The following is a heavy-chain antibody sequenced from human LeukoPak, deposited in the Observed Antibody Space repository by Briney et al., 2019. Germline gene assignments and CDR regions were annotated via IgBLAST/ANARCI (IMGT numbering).Heavy chain of an antibody. D-gene: IGHD3-22*01. CDR3: ARGLRITMIVVAAGVCAFDI. V-gene: IGHV3-74*01. J-gene: IGHJ3*02. CDR2: INTDETTT. Sequence: GGSLRLSCAASGFTFSNYWMHWVRQAPGKGLVWVSRINTDETTTTYADSVKGRFTISRDNAKNTLYLQMNSLRAEDTAVYYCARGLRITMIVVAAGVCAFDIWGQGTMVTVSS. CDR1: GFTFSNYW.